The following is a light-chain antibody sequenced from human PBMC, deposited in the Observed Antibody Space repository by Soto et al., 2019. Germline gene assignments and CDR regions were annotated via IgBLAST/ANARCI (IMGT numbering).Light chain of an antibody. Sequence: SYELTQPPSVSVAPGETARISCGGNNVGSRSVHWYQQKPGQAPFLVIYYDSDRPSGLPERFSGSNSGNTATLIISRVEDGDEDDYYCQVWEATGDQVVFGGGTKLTVL. CDR1: NVGSRS. V-gene: IGLV3-21*01. J-gene: IGLJ2*01. CDR3: QVWEATGDQVV. CDR2: YDS.